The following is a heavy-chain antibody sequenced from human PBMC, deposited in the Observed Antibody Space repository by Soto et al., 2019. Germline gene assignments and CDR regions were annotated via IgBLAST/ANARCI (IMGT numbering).Heavy chain of an antibody. CDR3: ARDGAYSMTWYYYYYYGMDV. Sequence: QVQLVESGGGVVQPGRSLRLSCAASGFTFSSYAMHWVRQAPGKGLEWVAVISYDGSNKYYADSVKGRFTISRDNSKNTLYLQMNSLRAEDTAVYYCARDGAYSMTWYYYYYYGMDVWGQGTTVTVSS. V-gene: IGHV3-30-3*01. D-gene: IGHD1-26*01. J-gene: IGHJ6*02. CDR2: ISYDGSNK. CDR1: GFTFSSYA.